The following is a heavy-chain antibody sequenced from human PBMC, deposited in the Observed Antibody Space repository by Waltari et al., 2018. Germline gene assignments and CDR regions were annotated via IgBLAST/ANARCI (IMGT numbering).Heavy chain of an antibody. CDR2: ISGSGGST. D-gene: IGHD6-6*01. CDR3: VKDFKPYSSSSYYFDY. V-gene: IGHV3-23*04. Sequence: EVQLVESGGGLVQPGGSLRLSCAASGFTFSSYAMSWVRQAPGKGLEWVSAISGSGGSTYYADSVKGRFTISRDNSKNTLYLQMNSLRAEDTAVYYCVKDFKPYSSSSYYFDYWGQGTLVTVSS. J-gene: IGHJ4*02. CDR1: GFTFSSYA.